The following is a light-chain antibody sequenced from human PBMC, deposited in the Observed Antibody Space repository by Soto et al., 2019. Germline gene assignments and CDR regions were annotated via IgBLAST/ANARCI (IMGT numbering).Light chain of an antibody. CDR2: DVS. J-gene: IGLJ2*01. CDR3: SSYRGSSTHVF. CDR1: SSDVGGYNY. Sequence: QSALTQPASVSGSPGQSITISCTGTSSDVGGYNYVSWYQQHPGKPPKLMIYDVSNRPSGVSNRFSGSKSGNTASLTISRLQTEDEADYYCSSYRGSSTHVFFGGGTKLTVL. V-gene: IGLV2-14*01.